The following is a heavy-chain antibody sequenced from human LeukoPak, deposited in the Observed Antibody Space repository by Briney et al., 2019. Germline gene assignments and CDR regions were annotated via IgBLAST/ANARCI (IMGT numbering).Heavy chain of an antibody. CDR3: ARDLVGAREEDWFDP. Sequence: SGKLSCKASVGTFSTYAISWVRRSPGQRLRGRGGIIAIFGAANYAQKFQGRVTITADASTIAASMKLSSLRSEDTAVYYCARDLVGAREEDWFDPWGQGTLVTVSS. V-gene: IGHV1-69*13. J-gene: IGHJ5*02. D-gene: IGHD1-26*01. CDR2: IIAIFGAA. CDR1: VGTFSTYA.